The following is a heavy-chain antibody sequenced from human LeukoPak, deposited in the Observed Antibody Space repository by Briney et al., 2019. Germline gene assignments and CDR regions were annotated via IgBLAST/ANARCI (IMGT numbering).Heavy chain of an antibody. J-gene: IGHJ6*01. Sequence: PGGSLRLSRAASGFTLRYYGMHWVRQAPGKGLEWVAFISYDGSKKRYADSVEDRFTISRDNSRNRLYVQVNSLRAEDTAVYYCAKESLDTEQRNYNYYGLDVWGKGPRSPSPQ. CDR2: ISYDGSKK. CDR3: AKESLDTEQRNYNYYGLDV. D-gene: IGHD1-1*01. V-gene: IGHV3-30*18. CDR1: GFTLRYYG.